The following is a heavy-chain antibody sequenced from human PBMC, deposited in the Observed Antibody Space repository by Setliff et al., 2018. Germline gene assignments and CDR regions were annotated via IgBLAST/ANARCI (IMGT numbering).Heavy chain of an antibody. J-gene: IGHJ5*02. CDR3: VRGFTIFGVVKLERWFDP. V-gene: IGHV4-61*02. CDR2: IHSSGTT. Sequence: SETLSLTCTVSGGSISSRSYYWNWIRQSADKGLEWIGRIHSSGTTNYNPSLKSRATISIDKSKNHFSLRVTSVTAADTAVYFCVRGFTIFGVVKLERWFDPWGQGTLVTVSS. CDR1: GGSISSRSYY. D-gene: IGHD3-3*01.